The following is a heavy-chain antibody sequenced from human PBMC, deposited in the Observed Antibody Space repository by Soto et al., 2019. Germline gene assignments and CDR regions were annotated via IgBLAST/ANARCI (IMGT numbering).Heavy chain of an antibody. D-gene: IGHD1-1*01. CDR3: AKDQLPLSVPGAFDP. J-gene: IGHJ5*02. CDR2: ISYDGSNK. V-gene: IGHV3-30*18. Sequence: PGGSLRLSCAASGFTFSSYGMHWVRQAPGKGLEWVAVISYDGSNKYYADSVKGRFTISRDNSKNTLYLQMNSLRAEDTAVYYCAKDQLPLSVPGAFDPWGQGTLVTVPS. CDR1: GFTFSSYG.